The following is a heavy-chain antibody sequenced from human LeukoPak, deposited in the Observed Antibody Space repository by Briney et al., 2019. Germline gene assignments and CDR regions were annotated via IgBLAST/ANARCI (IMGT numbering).Heavy chain of an antibody. CDR2: IGGRDSGT. J-gene: IGHJ4*02. CDR3: AKWGDYDILTGYYDSDY. CDR1: GFIFSNYD. V-gene: IGHV3-23*01. Sequence: HAGGSLRLSCAPSGFIFSNYDMSWVRQAPGKGLEWVSAIGGRDSGTYYADSVRGRFTVSRDDPKNTLYLQMNTLRAEDTAVYYCAKWGDYDILTGYYDSDYWGQGTLVTVSS. D-gene: IGHD3-9*01.